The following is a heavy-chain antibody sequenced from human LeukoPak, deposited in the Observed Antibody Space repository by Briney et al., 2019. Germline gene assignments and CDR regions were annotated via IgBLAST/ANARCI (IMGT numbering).Heavy chain of an antibody. V-gene: IGHV3-7*03. Sequence: PGGSLRLSCAASGFTVANDRMSWVRQAPGKGLEWVANIKEDGTETYYVDSVKGRFTISRDNAKNSLYLQMNSLRVEDTAVYYCAKEGRSLQTYWGQGTLVTVSS. J-gene: IGHJ4*02. CDR3: AKEGRSLQTY. CDR1: GFTVANDR. D-gene: IGHD5-24*01. CDR2: IKEDGTET.